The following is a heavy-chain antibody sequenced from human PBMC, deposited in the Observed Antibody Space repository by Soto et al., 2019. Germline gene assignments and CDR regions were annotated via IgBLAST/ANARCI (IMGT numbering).Heavy chain of an antibody. V-gene: IGHV4-59*01. J-gene: IGHJ3*02. CDR1: GGSISSYY. D-gene: IGHD3-16*01. Sequence: QVQLQESGPGLVKPSETLSLTCSVSGGSISSYYWSWIRQPPGNGLEWFGYIYYSGCTNYNPSLTWRVTRSVDTSKNQCSLKLSSVTAADTAVYYCARDFTAPSVADAVDIWGQGTMVTVSS. CDR3: ARDFTAPSVADAVDI. CDR2: IYYSGCT.